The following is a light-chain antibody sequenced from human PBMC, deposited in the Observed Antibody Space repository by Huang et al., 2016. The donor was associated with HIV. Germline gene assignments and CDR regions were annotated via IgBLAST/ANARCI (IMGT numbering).Light chain of an antibody. J-gene: IGKJ4*01. CDR3: QQYNHFPL. V-gene: IGKV1-33*01. CDR1: QDIYNY. CDR2: DAY. Sequence: DIQMTQSLSSLSASVGDRVTITCQANQDIYNYFNWYQQKPGKAPKILIYDAYTLEPGVPSRCSGSGSGPDFTFTISNLHPEDVATYYCQQYNHFPLFGGGTKVEIK.